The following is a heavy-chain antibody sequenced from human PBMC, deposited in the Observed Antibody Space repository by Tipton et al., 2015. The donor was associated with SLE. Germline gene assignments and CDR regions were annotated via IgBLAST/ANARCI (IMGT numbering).Heavy chain of an antibody. CDR3: ARDSLNWGTYYHGIDV. V-gene: IGHV4-34*01. J-gene: IGHJ6*02. D-gene: IGHD7-27*01. CDR2: INHSRGT. CDR1: GGSVSDFL. Sequence: TLSLTCDVPGGSVSDFLWSWIRQPPGKGLQWVGEINHSRGTSYNPSLKSRVTISLDTSRNQFSLRLGSVTAADTAIYYCARDSLNWGTYYHGIDVWGQGTTVTVSS.